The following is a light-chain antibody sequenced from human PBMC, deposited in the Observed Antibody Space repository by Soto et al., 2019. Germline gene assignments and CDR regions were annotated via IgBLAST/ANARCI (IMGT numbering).Light chain of an antibody. CDR2: GNS. CDR3: QSYASSLSGYV. J-gene: IGLJ1*01. V-gene: IGLV1-40*01. Sequence: QSVLTQPPSVSGAPGQRVTISCTGSSSNIGAGYDVHWYQQLPGTAPKLLIYGNSNRPSGVPDRFSGSKSGTSASLAITGLQAEDAADYYCQSYASSLSGYVFGTGTKVPVL. CDR1: SSNIGAGYD.